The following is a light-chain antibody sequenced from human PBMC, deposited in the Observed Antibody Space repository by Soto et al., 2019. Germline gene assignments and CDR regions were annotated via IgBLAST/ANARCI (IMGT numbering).Light chain of an antibody. CDR1: SSDVGGYDY. CDR2: DVN. J-gene: IGLJ1*01. Sequence: GTSSDVGGYDYVSWYQQLPGKAPKLLIYDVNNRPSGVSHRFSGSKSGNTASLTISVLQSEVEADYYCSSYTGSRTFVFGTGTKVTVL. V-gene: IGLV2-14*04. CDR3: SSYTGSRTFV.